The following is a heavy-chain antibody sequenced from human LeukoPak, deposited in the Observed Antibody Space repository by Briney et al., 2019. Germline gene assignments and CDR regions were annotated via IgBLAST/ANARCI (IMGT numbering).Heavy chain of an antibody. CDR3: ARPSEDYGDYGGYFDS. V-gene: IGHV3-74*01. J-gene: IGHJ4*02. Sequence: GSLRLSCVASGFTFSRYWMHWVRQAPGKELVWVSRIISDHSSTNYADSVKGRFTVSRDNAKNTLYLQMNNLRAEDTALYYCARPSEDYGDYGGYFDSWGQGTLVTVSS. D-gene: IGHD4-17*01. CDR1: GFTFSRYW. CDR2: IISDHSST.